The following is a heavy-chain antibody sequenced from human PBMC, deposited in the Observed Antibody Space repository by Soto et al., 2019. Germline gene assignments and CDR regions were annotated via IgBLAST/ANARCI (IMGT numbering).Heavy chain of an antibody. Sequence: LTCTVSGASISNDFWAWIRQPPGKGPEWIGYIYYSGSTNYNPSLKSRVTISVDTSKNQFSLKLSSVTAADTAVYYCARIDIVEVPAALDYWGQGTLVTVSS. D-gene: IGHD2-2*01. J-gene: IGHJ4*02. CDR3: ARIDIVEVPAALDY. CDR1: GASISNDF. V-gene: IGHV4-59*08. CDR2: IYYSGST.